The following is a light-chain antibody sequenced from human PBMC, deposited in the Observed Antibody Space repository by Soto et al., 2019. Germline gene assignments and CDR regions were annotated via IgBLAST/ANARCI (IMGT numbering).Light chain of an antibody. Sequence: QSVLTQPPSVSGAPGQRVTISCTGSSSNIGAGYDVHWYQQLPGTAPKLLIYGNNNRPSGVPDRFSGPKSGTSASLAITGLQAEDEADYYCQSYDSSLSGWLFGGGTKLTVL. CDR1: SSNIGAGYD. V-gene: IGLV1-40*01. J-gene: IGLJ3*02. CDR2: GNN. CDR3: QSYDSSLSGWL.